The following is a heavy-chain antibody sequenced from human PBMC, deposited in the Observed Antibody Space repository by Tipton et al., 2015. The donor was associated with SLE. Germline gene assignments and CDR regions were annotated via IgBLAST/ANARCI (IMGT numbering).Heavy chain of an antibody. CDR1: GGSISGYH. CDR3: ARALLNSCYKT. D-gene: IGHD2-2*02. V-gene: IGHV4-59*08. Sequence: TLSLTCTVSGGSISGYHWSWLRQPPGKGLEWIGYISYTETTKYNPSLESRVIISVDTSKNQFSLKLSSVTAADTAVYYCARALLNSCYKTWGQGTLVTVSS. J-gene: IGHJ4*02. CDR2: ISYTETT.